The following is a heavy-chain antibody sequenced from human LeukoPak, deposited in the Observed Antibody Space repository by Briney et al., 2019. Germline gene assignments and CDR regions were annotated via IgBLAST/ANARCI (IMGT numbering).Heavy chain of an antibody. CDR1: DTFFIYD. CDR3: AHLDYYDTELDY. Sequence: PGGSLRLSCAAPLDTFFIYDICSIRQAPGKGLEWVSAISRGGSTYYADSGKGRFTITRDKSKNTLYLQMNSLRAEAKATYYCAHLDYYDTELDYWGQGTLVTVSS. J-gene: IGHJ4*02. D-gene: IGHD3-22*01. CDR2: ISRGGST. V-gene: IGHV3-23*01.